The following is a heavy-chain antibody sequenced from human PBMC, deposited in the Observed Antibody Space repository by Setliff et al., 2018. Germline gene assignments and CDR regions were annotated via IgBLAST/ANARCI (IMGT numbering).Heavy chain of an antibody. CDR3: ARHQFVGGYYGSVTYRHFDY. Sequence: SETLSLTCTVSGGSISSGTNYWSWIRQPAGRALEWIGHIDPSGNTNYQPSLKSRVTISGDTSKNQFSLKLTSVTAADTAVYYCARHQFVGGYYGSVTYRHFDYWGQGTLVTVSS. J-gene: IGHJ4*02. CDR1: GGSISSGTNY. CDR2: IDPSGNT. D-gene: IGHD3-10*01. V-gene: IGHV4-61*09.